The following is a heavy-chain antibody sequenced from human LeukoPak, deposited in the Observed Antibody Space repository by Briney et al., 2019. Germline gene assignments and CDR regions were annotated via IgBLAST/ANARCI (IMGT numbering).Heavy chain of an antibody. CDR2: ITRDGRDI. V-gene: IGHV3-21*01. CDR1: GFTVRSYS. D-gene: IGHD6-19*01. J-gene: IGHJ1*01. Sequence: GGSLRLSCEASGFTVRSYSMSWVRQAPGKGLEWVSAITRDGRDILYADSVRGRFTIARDDAKNSVNLQVNSLRAEDTAVYYCARGPGIAVAPLQHWGQGTLVTVSS. CDR3: ARGPGIAVAPLQH.